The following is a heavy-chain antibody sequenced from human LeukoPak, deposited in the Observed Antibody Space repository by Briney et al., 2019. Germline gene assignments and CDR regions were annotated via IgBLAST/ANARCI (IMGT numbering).Heavy chain of an antibody. CDR3: AREDYYDSGSNDY. CDR1: GYTFTSYG. J-gene: IGHJ4*02. V-gene: IGHV1-18*01. D-gene: IGHD3-22*01. Sequence: ASVKVSCKTSGYTFTSYGISWVRQAPGQGLEWMGWISADNGKTNYAQKLQGRVTMTTDTSTTTAYMELSSLRSEDTAVYYCAREDYYDSGSNDYWGQGTLVTVSS. CDR2: ISADNGKT.